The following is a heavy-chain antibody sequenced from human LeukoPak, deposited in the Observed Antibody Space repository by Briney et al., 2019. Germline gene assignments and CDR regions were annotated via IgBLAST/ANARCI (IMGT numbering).Heavy chain of an antibody. J-gene: IGHJ4*02. CDR2: IRWNEGST. V-gene: IGHV3-23*01. D-gene: IGHD3-3*01. CDR3: AKEDYDFWSGYWFDY. CDR1: GFTLRSYA. Sequence: PGGSLRLSCAASGFTLRSYAMSWVRHSPGGAVEGVSAIRWNEGSTYYTHSVKGRFTLSRDNSKNTLYLQMNRLRDAETGVYYCAKEDYDFWSGYWFDYWGQGAMVTVSS.